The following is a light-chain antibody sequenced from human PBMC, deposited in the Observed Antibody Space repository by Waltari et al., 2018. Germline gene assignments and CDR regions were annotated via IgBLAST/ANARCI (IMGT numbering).Light chain of an antibody. V-gene: IGLV2-11*01. Sequence: QSALTQPRSVSGSPGRSVTISCTGTSSDVGGYNYVSWHQQHPGKAPKLMIYDVSKRPSGVPDRFSGSKSGNTASLTISGLQAEDEADYYCCSYAGSYTWVFGGGTKLTVL. CDR1: SSDVGGYNY. J-gene: IGLJ3*02. CDR2: DVS. CDR3: CSYAGSYTWV.